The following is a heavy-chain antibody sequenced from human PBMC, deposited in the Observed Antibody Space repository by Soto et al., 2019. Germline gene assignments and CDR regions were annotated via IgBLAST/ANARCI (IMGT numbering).Heavy chain of an antibody. D-gene: IGHD5-12*01. CDR3: STLGTSATALFYIDT. CDR2: IYYSGNT. V-gene: IGHV4-30-4*01. Sequence: PSETLSLTCTVSGGSISRDHYYWSWFRQPPGKGLKWIVLIYYSGNTYYSTSLNSRVTISVDTSKNQSSLNLSFVTSAETAVYYCSTLGTSATALFYIDTRGQGAPVPVSS. CDR1: GGSISRDHYY. J-gene: IGHJ5*02.